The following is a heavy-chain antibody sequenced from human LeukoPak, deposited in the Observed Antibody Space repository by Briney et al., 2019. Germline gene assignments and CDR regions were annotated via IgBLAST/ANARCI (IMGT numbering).Heavy chain of an antibody. J-gene: IGHJ4*02. CDR2: MNPNSGNT. CDR1: GYTFTSYD. D-gene: IGHD3-10*01. CDR3: ARSETITMVRGDFFDY. Sequence: ASVKVSCKASGYTFTSYDINWVRQATGQGLEWMGWMNPNSGNTGYAQKFQGRVTMTRNTSISTAYMELSSLRSDDTAVYYCARSETITMVRGDFFDYWGQGTLVTVSS. V-gene: IGHV1-8*01.